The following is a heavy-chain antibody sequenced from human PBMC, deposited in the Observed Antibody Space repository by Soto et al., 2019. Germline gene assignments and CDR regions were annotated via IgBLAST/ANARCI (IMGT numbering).Heavy chain of an antibody. D-gene: IGHD2-15*01. J-gene: IGHJ5*02. Sequence: TSETLSLTCTVSGGSISSSSYYWGWIRQPPGKGLEWIGSIYYSGSTYYNPSLKSRVTISVDTSKNQFSLKLSSVTAADTAVYYCASGIYCSGGSCNQYNWFDPWGQGTLVTVSS. CDR2: IYYSGST. V-gene: IGHV4-39*01. CDR1: GGSISSSSYY. CDR3: ASGIYCSGGSCNQYNWFDP.